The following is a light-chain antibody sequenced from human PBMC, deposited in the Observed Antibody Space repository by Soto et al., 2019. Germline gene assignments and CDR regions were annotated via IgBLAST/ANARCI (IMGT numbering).Light chain of an antibody. CDR1: QSISTS. CDR3: QQYYNYST. V-gene: IGKV1-5*01. J-gene: IGKJ1*01. CDR2: GAS. Sequence: DIQMTQSPSTLSASVGDRVTITCRASQSISTSLAWYQQKPGKAPNLLVSGASNLESGVPSRFSGSGSGTEFTLTISSLQPDDFSSYYCQQYYNYSTFGQGTKV.